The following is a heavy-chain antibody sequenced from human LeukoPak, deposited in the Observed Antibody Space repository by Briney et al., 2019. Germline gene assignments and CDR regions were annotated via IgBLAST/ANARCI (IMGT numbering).Heavy chain of an antibody. V-gene: IGHV1-69*13. CDR3: ARTRVYYDSSGYYRGLYYYYGMDV. CDR1: GGTFSSYA. D-gene: IGHD3-22*01. J-gene: IGHJ6*02. CDR2: IIPIFGTA. Sequence: GASVKVSCKASGGTFSSYAISWVRQAPGQGLEWMGGIIPIFGTANYAQKFQGRVTITADESTSTAYMELSSLRSEDTAVYYCARTRVYYDSSGYYRGLYYYYGMDVWGQGTTVTVSS.